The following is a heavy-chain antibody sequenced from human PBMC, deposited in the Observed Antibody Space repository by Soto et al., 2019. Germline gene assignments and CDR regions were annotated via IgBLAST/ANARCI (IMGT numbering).Heavy chain of an antibody. J-gene: IGHJ4*02. D-gene: IGHD3-3*01. CDR2: ISVDGIDK. V-gene: IGHV3-30*18. CDR1: GFTFSNFG. Sequence: GGSLRLSCAASGFTFSNFGMHWVRQAPGKGLEWVEVISVDGIDKYFSGSVKGRFTFSRDNSKNTLFLQMNSLRFEDTAVYYCVKGSDVARQELDYWGQGTLVTVSS. CDR3: VKGSDVARQELDY.